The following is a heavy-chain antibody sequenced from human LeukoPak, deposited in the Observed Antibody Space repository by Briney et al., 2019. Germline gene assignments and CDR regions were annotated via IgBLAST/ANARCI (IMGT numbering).Heavy chain of an antibody. Sequence: TSETLSLTCTVSGGSISSYYWSWIRQPPGKGLEWIGYIYYSGSTNYNPSLKSRVTISVDTSKKQFSLKLTSVTAADTAVYYCARDRYGSGSLYYYYYYMDVWGKGTTVTVSS. J-gene: IGHJ6*03. D-gene: IGHD3-10*01. V-gene: IGHV4-59*12. CDR1: GGSISSYY. CDR2: IYYSGST. CDR3: ARDRYGSGSLYYYYYYMDV.